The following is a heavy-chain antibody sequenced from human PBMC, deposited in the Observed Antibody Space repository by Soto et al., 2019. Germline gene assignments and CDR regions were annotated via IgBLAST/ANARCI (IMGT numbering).Heavy chain of an antibody. J-gene: IGHJ4*02. D-gene: IGHD1-20*01. Sequence: SGGSLRLSCAASGFTFRGDAMSWVRQAPGKGLEWVSSISGSGEMTHYADSVKGRFTISRDNAKNTLYLQMESLRAEDTALYYCARYEMTYNWNDWGQGALVTVSS. V-gene: IGHV3-23*01. CDR2: ISGSGEMT. CDR1: GFTFRGDA. CDR3: ARYEMTYNWND.